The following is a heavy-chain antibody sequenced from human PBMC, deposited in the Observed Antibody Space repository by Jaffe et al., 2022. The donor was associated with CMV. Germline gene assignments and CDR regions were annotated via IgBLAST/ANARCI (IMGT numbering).Heavy chain of an antibody. J-gene: IGHJ5*02. Sequence: QVQLQQWGAGLLKPSETLSLTCAVYGGSFSGYYWSWIRQPPGKGLEWIGEINHSGSTNYNPSLKSRVTISVDTSKNQFSLKLSSVTAADTAVYYCARVSTIFGVFPRVPWFDPWGQGTLVTVSS. CDR1: GGSFSGYY. D-gene: IGHD3-3*01. CDR3: ARVSTIFGVFPRVPWFDP. CDR2: INHSGST. V-gene: IGHV4-34*01.